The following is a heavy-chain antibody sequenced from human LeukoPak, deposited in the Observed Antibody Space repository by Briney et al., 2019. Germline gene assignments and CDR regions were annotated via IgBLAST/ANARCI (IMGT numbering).Heavy chain of an antibody. CDR3: ARQRYYGSGPYFDY. D-gene: IGHD3-10*01. CDR2: IDPSDSYT. Sequence: GESLRISCKGSGYSFTSYCISWVRQMPGKGLEWMGRIDPSDSYTNYSPSFQGHFTISAEKSISTAYLKWGGLKASDSAMYYCARQRYYGSGPYFDYWGQGTLVTVSS. J-gene: IGHJ4*02. CDR1: GYSFTSYC. V-gene: IGHV5-10-1*01.